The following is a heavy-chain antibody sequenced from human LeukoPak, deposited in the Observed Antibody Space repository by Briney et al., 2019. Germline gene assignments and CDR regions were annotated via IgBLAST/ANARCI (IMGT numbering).Heavy chain of an antibody. CDR3: ARTNVLRYFDWLPGHDRFDP. CDR2: MNPNSGNT. D-gene: IGHD3-9*01. V-gene: IGHV1-8*02. Sequence: ASVKVSCKASGGTFSSYAISWVRQATGQGLEWMGWMNPNSGNTGYAQKFQGRVTMTRNTSISTAYMELSSLRSEDTAVYYCARTNVLRYFDWLPGHDRFDPWGQGTLVTVSS. CDR1: GGTFSSYA. J-gene: IGHJ5*02.